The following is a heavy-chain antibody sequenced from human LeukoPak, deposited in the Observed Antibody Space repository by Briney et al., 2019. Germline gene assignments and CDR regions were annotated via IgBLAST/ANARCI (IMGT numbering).Heavy chain of an antibody. V-gene: IGHV3-21*01. Sequence: PGGSLRLSCAASGFTFSSYSMNWVRQAPGKGLEWVSYISSSSTYIYYADSVKGRSTVSRDNAQNSLHLQMNSLRAEDTAVYYCASNVTTTPITTGGAFNIWGQGTMVTVSS. D-gene: IGHD4-17*01. CDR3: ASNVTTTPITTGGAFNI. CDR1: GFTFSSYS. CDR2: ISSSSTYI. J-gene: IGHJ3*02.